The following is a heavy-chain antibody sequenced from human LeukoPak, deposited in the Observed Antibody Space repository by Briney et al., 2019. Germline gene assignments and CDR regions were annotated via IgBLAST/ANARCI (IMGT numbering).Heavy chain of an antibody. J-gene: IGHJ4*02. CDR3: ASVTYSSLSPFDY. V-gene: IGHV1-46*01. CDR1: GYTFTSYY. CDR2: INPSGGST. Sequence: ASVKVSCKASGYTFTSYYMHWVRQAPGQGLEWMGIINPSGGSTSYAQKFQGRVTMTRDTSINTAYMELSSLISDDTAVYYCASVTYSSLSPFDYWGQGTLVTVSS. D-gene: IGHD6-19*01.